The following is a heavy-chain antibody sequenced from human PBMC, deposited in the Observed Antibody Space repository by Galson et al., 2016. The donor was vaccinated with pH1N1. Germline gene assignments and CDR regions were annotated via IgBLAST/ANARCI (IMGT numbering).Heavy chain of an antibody. CDR3: ARAPYCSNATCYSVWFDP. D-gene: IGHD2-2*02. V-gene: IGHV1-46*01. CDR1: GYTFTSYY. CDR2: ITPTGGRT. J-gene: IGHJ5*02. Sequence: SCKASGYTFTSYYMHWVRQAPGQGLEWIGIITPTGGRTSYAQKFKDRVAMTSDTSTSTVYMELNSLRSEDTAVYYCARAPYCSNATCYSVWFDPWGQGTPVTVSS.